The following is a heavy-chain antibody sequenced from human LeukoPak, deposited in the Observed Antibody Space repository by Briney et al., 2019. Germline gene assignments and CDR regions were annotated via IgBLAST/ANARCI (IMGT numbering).Heavy chain of an antibody. Sequence: GGSLRLSCAASGFTFSSYWMNWVRQAPGKGLEWVSYISSSSSTIYYADSVKGRFTISRDNAKNSLYLQMNSLRDGDTAVYYCARASFQRWLQLGGDWGQGALVTVSS. V-gene: IGHV3-48*02. J-gene: IGHJ4*02. CDR1: GFTFSSYW. CDR2: ISSSSSTI. CDR3: ARASFQRWLQLGGD. D-gene: IGHD5-24*01.